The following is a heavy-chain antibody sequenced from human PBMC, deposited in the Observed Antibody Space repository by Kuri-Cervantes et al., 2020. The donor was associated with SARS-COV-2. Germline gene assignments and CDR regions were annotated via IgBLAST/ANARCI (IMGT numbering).Heavy chain of an antibody. CDR3: ARDYVGAILLSDAFDI. V-gene: IGHV1-2*02. Sequence: ASVKVSCKASGYTFTGYYMHWVRQAPGQGLEWMGWINPNSGGTNYAQKFQGRVTMTRDTSISTAYMELSRLRSDDTAVYYCARDYVGAILLSDAFDIWGQGTMVTVSS. CDR1: GYTFTGYY. CDR2: INPNSGGT. D-gene: IGHD1-26*01. J-gene: IGHJ3*02.